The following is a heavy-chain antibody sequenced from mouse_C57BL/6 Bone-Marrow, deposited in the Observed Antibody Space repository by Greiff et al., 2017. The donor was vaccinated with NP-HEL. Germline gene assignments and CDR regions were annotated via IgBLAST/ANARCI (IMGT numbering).Heavy chain of an antibody. D-gene: IGHD2-3*01. CDR3: GREYDGYPWFAY. CDR2: INPSSGYT. CDR1: GYTFTSYW. V-gene: IGHV1-7*01. Sequence: QVQLQQSGAELAKPGASVKLSCKASGYTFTSYWMHWVKQRPGQGLEWIGYINPSSGYTKYNQKFKDKATLTADKSSSTAYMQLSSLTSEDASVYYCGREYDGYPWFAYWGQGTLVTVAA. J-gene: IGHJ3*01.